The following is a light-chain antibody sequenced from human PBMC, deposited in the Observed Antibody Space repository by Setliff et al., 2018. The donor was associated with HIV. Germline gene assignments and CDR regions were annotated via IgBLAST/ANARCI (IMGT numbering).Light chain of an antibody. CDR2: DTS. V-gene: IGLV1-40*03. CDR3: QSYDSRLNGYV. J-gene: IGLJ1*01. CDR1: SSNVGTGFG. Sequence: QSALTQPPSVSGAPGQRVTIYCSGSSSNVGTGFGVQWYQQFPGAAPKLLIHDTSSRPSEVPVRFSGSKSGASASLAINGLEAEDEADYYCQSYDSRLNGYVFGTGTKVTVL.